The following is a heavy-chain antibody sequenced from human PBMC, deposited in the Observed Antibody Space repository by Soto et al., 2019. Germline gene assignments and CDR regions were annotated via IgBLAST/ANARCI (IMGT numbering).Heavy chain of an antibody. D-gene: IGHD5-12*01. J-gene: IGHJ4*02. V-gene: IGHV4-4*02. Sequence: SETLSLTCDVSRYSINNNNWWSWVRQPPGGGLEWIGELHHGGSTNYNPSLESRGTFSVDISKNQFFLKLSSVTAADTAVYYCTKNSAYALDYWGQGTLVTVSS. CDR1: RYSINNNNW. CDR2: LHHGGST. CDR3: TKNSAYALDY.